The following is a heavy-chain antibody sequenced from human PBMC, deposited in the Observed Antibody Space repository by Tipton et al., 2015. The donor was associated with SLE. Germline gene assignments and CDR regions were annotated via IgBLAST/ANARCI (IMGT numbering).Heavy chain of an antibody. Sequence: SLRLSCAASGFTFSNYAMNWVRQAPGKGLEWVSSISSSSSYIYYADSVKGRFTISRDNAKNSLYLQMNSLRAEDTAVYYCARGSYSGYDLDYWGQGTLVTVSS. CDR3: ARGSYSGYDLDY. J-gene: IGHJ4*01. D-gene: IGHD5-12*01. V-gene: IGHV3-21*03. CDR1: GFTFSNYA. CDR2: ISSSSSYI.